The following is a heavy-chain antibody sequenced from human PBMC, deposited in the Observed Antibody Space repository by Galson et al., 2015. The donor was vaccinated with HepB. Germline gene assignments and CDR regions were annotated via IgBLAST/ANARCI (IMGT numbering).Heavy chain of an antibody. CDR3: ARSRSSIEGNWFDP. CDR1: GFSLSASGMC. V-gene: IGHV2-26*01. Sequence: PALVKPTQTLTLTCTFSGFSLSASGMCVSWIRQPPGKALEWLAHIFSNDEKSYSTSLKSRLAISKDTSKSQVVLTMTNMDPVDTATYYCARSRSSIEGNWFDPWGQGTLVTVSS. J-gene: IGHJ5*02. CDR2: IFSNDEK. D-gene: IGHD6-19*01.